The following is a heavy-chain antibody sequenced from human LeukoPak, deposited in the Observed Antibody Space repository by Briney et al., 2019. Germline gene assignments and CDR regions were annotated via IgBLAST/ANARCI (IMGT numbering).Heavy chain of an antibody. J-gene: IGHJ4*02. CDR3: AGGVAVAGTYQPAPFDY. CDR2: IIPIFGTA. Sequence: SVKVSCKASGGTFISYAISWVRQAPGQGLEWMGGIIPIFGTANYAQKFQGRVTITADESTSTAYMELSSLRSEDTAVYYCAGGVAVAGTYQPAPFDYWGQGTLVTVSS. V-gene: IGHV1-69*13. D-gene: IGHD6-19*01. CDR1: GGTFISYA.